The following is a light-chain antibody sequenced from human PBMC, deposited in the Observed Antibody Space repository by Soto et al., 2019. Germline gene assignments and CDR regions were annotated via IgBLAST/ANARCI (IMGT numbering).Light chain of an antibody. Sequence: EIVMTQSPATLSVSPGERATLSCRASQSVSSNLAWYQQKPGQAPRLLIYGASTRVTGIPARFSGSGSGTEFTLTISSLQSEDFAVYYCQQYNNWPPGTFVQGTKVEIK. J-gene: IGKJ1*01. CDR3: QQYNNWPPGT. CDR1: QSVSSN. V-gene: IGKV3-15*01. CDR2: GAS.